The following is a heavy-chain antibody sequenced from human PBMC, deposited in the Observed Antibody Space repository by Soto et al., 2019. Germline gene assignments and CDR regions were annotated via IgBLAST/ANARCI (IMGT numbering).Heavy chain of an antibody. V-gene: IGHV1-46*01. CDR3: ARVSLPYSSSAGIDY. D-gene: IGHD6-6*01. CDR1: GYTFTSYY. Sequence: QVQLVQSGAEVKKPGASVKVSCKASGYTFTSYYMHWVRQAPGQGLEWMGIITPSGGSTSYAQKFQGRVTMTRDTSTSTVYMELSSLRSEDTAVYYCARVSLPYSSSAGIDYWGQGTLVTVSS. J-gene: IGHJ4*02. CDR2: ITPSGGST.